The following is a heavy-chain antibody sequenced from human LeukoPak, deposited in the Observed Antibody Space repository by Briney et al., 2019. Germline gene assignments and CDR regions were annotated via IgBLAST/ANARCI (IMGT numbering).Heavy chain of an antibody. V-gene: IGHV3-7*01. CDR3: AGYQLLYRLDY. D-gene: IGHD2-2*02. Sequence: GGSLRLSCAASGFTFSSYWMSWVRQAPGKGLEWVANIKQDGSEKYYVDSVKGRFTISRDNAKNSLYLQMNSLRAEDTAVYHCAGYQLLYRLDYWGQGTLVTVSS. CDR1: GFTFSSYW. J-gene: IGHJ4*02. CDR2: IKQDGSEK.